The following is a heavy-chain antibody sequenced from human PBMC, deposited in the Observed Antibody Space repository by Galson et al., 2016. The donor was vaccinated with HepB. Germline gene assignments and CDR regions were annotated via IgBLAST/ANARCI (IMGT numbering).Heavy chain of an antibody. V-gene: IGHV3-23*01. CDR3: AKRVSSCKDCDY. D-gene: IGHD6-19*01. CDR1: GFTFSSHP. Sequence: SLRLSCAGSGFTFSSHPMNWVRQAPGKGLEWVSSIGSGGDDTYYADSVKGRFTVSRDNLKNTLYLQMNSLRADDTAVYDCAKRVSSCKDCDYWGQGTLVTVSS. CDR2: IGSGGDDT. J-gene: IGHJ4*02.